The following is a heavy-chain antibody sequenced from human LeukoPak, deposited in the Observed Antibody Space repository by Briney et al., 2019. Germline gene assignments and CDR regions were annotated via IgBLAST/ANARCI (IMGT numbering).Heavy chain of an antibody. J-gene: IGHJ4*02. Sequence: PGGSLRLSCAASGLTFSTYGMHWVRQAPGKGLEWVAVIWYDGSNKYYADSVKGRFTISRDNSKDTLYVQMNSLRAEDTVVYYCARQVGLANFDYWGQGTLVTVSS. CDR2: IWYDGSNK. CDR3: ARQVGLANFDY. D-gene: IGHD1-26*01. V-gene: IGHV3-33*01. CDR1: GLTFSTYG.